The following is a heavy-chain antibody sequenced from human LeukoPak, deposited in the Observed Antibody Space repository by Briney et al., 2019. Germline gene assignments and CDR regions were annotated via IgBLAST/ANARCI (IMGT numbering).Heavy chain of an antibody. V-gene: IGHV1-24*01. CDR3: ATESNAYFYY. Sequence: ASVKVSCKASGYTLTELVIHWVRQAPGKGLEWMGGFDPEDGETIYAQKFQGRVTMTEDKSTDTAYMELSSLRSEDTAVYYCATESNAYFYYWGQGTLVTVSS. CDR1: GYTLTELV. J-gene: IGHJ4*02. D-gene: IGHD3-16*01. CDR2: FDPEDGET.